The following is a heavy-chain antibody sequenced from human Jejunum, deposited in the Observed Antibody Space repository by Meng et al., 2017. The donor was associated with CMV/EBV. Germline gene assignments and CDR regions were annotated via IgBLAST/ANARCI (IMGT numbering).Heavy chain of an antibody. J-gene: IGHJ5*02. Sequence: QVQLVQSGSELQRPGASVKVSCKASQYTFTTYPINCVRQAPGQGLEWMGWIHTDTGNPTYAQGFTGRFVFSLDTSVSTAYLQINRLKAEDTGVYYCARDGVIASGRDWFDPWGQGTLVTVSS. CDR3: ARDGVIASGRDWFDP. CDR1: QYTFTTYP. V-gene: IGHV7-4-1*02. CDR2: IHTDTGNP. D-gene: IGHD2/OR15-2a*01.